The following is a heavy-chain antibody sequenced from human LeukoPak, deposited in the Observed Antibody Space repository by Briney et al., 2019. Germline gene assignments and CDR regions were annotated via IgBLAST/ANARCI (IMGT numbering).Heavy chain of an antibody. D-gene: IGHD5-18*01. J-gene: IGHJ4*02. CDR1: GDSIISNTFS. CDR3: VRVDGSGYSPY. Sequence: SGTLSLTCTVSGDSIISNTFSWGWIRQPPGKGLEWIGNVSYTGDTYYNPSLKSRVTMSAYTSKNQFSLKVNSVTAADTALYFCVRVDGSGYSPYWGQGTLVTVS. CDR2: VSYTGDT. V-gene: IGHV4-39*01.